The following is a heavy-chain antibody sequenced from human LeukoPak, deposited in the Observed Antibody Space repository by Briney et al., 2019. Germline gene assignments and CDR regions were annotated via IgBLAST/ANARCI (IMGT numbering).Heavy chain of an antibody. CDR2: IYTSGST. V-gene: IGHV4-4*07. CDR3: TTSPLGSSWAYLNY. CDR1: GGSISSYY. Sequence: SETLSLTCSVSGGSISSYYWSWIRQPAGKGLEWIGRIYTSGSTNYNPSLKSRVTMSVDTSKNQFSLRLGAVTAADTAGYYFTTSPLGSSWAYLNYWGQGNLVTVSS. J-gene: IGHJ4*02. D-gene: IGHD6-13*01.